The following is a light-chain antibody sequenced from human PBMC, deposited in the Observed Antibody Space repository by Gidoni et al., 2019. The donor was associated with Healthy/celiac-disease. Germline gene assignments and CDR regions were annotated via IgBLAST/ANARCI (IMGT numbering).Light chain of an antibody. CDR2: WAS. J-gene: IGKJ4*01. CDR3: QQYYSTPLT. CDR1: QSVLYSSNNKND. V-gene: IGKV4-1*01. Sequence: ILMTQSPDSLAGSLGQWATINCKSSQSVLYSSNNKNDLAGYQQKPGQPPKLLIYWASTRESGVPDRFSGSGSGTDFTLTISSLQAEDVAVYYCQQYYSTPLTFGGGTKVEIK.